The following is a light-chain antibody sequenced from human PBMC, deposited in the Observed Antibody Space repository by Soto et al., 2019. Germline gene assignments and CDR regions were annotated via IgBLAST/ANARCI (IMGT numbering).Light chain of an antibody. CDR2: DVS. J-gene: IGLJ2*01. CDR3: SSYTSSSTVI. CDR1: SSDVGGYNY. Sequence: QSALTQPASVSGSPGQSITISCTGTSSDVGGYNYGSWYHQHPGKAPKLMIYDVSNRPSGVSNRFSGSKSGNTASLTISGLQAEDEADYACSSYTSSSTVIFCGGTKLTVL. V-gene: IGLV2-14*01.